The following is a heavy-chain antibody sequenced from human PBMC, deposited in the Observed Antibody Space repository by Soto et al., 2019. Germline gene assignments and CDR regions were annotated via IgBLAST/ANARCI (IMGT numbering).Heavy chain of an antibody. CDR1: GGSFSGYY. CDR3: ARDKITGLFDY. V-gene: IGHV4-34*01. D-gene: IGHD2-8*02. CDR2: INHSGST. J-gene: IGHJ4*02. Sequence: QVQLQQWGAGLLKPSETLSLTCAVYGGSFSGYYWTWIAQPPGPGLEWIGEINHSGSTNYNPSLKSRVTISVDTSKNQFSLKLTSVTAADTAVYYCARDKITGLFDYWGQGTLVTVSS.